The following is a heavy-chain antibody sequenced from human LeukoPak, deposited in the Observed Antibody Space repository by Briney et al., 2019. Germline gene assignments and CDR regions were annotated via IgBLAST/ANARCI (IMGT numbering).Heavy chain of an antibody. V-gene: IGHV3-30*04. Sequence: GGSLRLSCAASGFTFSSYAMHWVRQAPGKGLEWVAVISYDGSNKYYADSAKGRFTISRDNSKNTLYLQMNSLRAEDTAVYYCAREDDYVWGSYRFFDYWGQGTLVTVSS. CDR3: AREDDYVWGSYRFFDY. J-gene: IGHJ4*02. D-gene: IGHD3-16*02. CDR2: ISYDGSNK. CDR1: GFTFSSYA.